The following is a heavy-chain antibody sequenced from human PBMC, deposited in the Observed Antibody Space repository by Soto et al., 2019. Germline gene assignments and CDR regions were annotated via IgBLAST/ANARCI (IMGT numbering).Heavy chain of an antibody. D-gene: IGHD2-2*01. CDR3: AALGGIDIVVVPAAPRAFDI. V-gene: IGHV1-58*02. CDR1: GFTFTSSA. J-gene: IGHJ3*02. CDR2: IVVGSGNT. Sequence: SVKVSCKASGFTFTSSAMQWVRQARGQRLEWIGWIVVGSGNTNYAQKFQERVTITRDMSTSTAYMELSSLRSEDTAVYYCAALGGIDIVVVPAAPRAFDIWGQGTMVTVS.